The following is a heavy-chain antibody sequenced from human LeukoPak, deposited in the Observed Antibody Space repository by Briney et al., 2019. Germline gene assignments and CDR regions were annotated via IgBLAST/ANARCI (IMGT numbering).Heavy chain of an antibody. J-gene: IGHJ4*02. Sequence: ASVKVSCKASGYTFTSYYMHWVRQAPGQRLEWMGWINAGNGNTKYSQEFQGRVTITRDTSASTAYMELSSLRSEDMAVYYCARASYYYGSGSYYTFDYWGQGTLVTVSS. D-gene: IGHD3-10*01. CDR3: ARASYYYGSGSYYTFDY. CDR2: INAGNGNT. V-gene: IGHV1-3*03. CDR1: GYTFTSYY.